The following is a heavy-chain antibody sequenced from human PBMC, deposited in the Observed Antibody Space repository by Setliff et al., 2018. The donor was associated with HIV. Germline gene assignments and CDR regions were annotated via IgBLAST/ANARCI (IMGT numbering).Heavy chain of an antibody. V-gene: IGHV1-2*02. Sequence: ASVKVSCKSSGYAFTAHHIHWVRQAPGQGPEWMGWIIPKSGETSYAEKFRGRVTMTRDTSLSTAYMELSWLTSDDTAVYYCARVVDRDYDFWSAYEYWGQGTMVTAPQ. CDR1: GYAFTAHH. CDR2: IIPKSGET. D-gene: IGHD3-3*01. CDR3: ARVVDRDYDFWSAYEY. J-gene: IGHJ4*02.